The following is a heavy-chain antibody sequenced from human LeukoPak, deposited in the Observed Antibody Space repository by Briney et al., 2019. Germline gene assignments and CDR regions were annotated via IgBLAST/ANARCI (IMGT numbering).Heavy chain of an antibody. Sequence: SETLSLTCAVYGGSFSGYYWTWIRQPPGQGLEWIGEINHSGSTLYDPSLKSRVTISVDTSKKQFSLKLSSVTAADTAVYYCARLPKPNTNGWSSNAFDIWGQGTMVTVSS. J-gene: IGHJ3*02. CDR2: INHSGST. CDR1: GGSFSGYY. D-gene: IGHD6-19*01. V-gene: IGHV4-34*01. CDR3: ARLPKPNTNGWSSNAFDI.